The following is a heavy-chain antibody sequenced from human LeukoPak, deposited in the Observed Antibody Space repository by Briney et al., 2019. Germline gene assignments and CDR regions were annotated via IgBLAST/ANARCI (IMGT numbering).Heavy chain of an antibody. J-gene: IGHJ4*02. V-gene: IGHV1-46*01. CDR3: ARGGRAGVVWGYSDY. D-gene: IGHD6-13*01. CDR2: INPSGGST. Sequence: ASVKVSCKAFGYTFTNYYIHWARQAPGRGLEWMGIINPSGGSTSYAQRFQGRVTMTSDTSTSTVYMDLSSLTSEDTAVYYCARGGRAGVVWGYSDYWGQGTLVTVSS. CDR1: GYTFTNYY.